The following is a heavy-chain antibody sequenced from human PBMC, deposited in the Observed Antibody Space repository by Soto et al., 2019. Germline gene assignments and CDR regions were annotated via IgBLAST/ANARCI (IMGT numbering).Heavy chain of an antibody. Sequence: EVQLLESGGGLVQPGGSRRLSLAAPGSTFSSYAMSWFRQAPGKGLEWVSAISGRGGSTYNADSVKGRFTISRDNSKNTLYLQMNSLRAEDTAVYYCARRTSGWYLDYWGQGTLVTVSS. J-gene: IGHJ4*02. D-gene: IGHD6-19*01. CDR3: ARRTSGWYLDY. CDR1: GSTFSSYA. V-gene: IGHV3-23*01. CDR2: ISGRGGST.